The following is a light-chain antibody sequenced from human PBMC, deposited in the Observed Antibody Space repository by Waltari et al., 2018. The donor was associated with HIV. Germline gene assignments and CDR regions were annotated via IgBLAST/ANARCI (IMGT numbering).Light chain of an antibody. J-gene: IGKJ5*01. CDR1: QSISSY. CDR3: QQSYSTPPIT. CDR2: AAS. Sequence: DIQMTQPPSSLSASVGDRVTITHRASQSISSYLNWFQTKPRKAPKLIVYAASSLQSGVTSRFSSGGSGTDYSLTISSLQPEDFATYYCQQSYSTPPITFGQGTRLEIK. V-gene: IGKV1-39*01.